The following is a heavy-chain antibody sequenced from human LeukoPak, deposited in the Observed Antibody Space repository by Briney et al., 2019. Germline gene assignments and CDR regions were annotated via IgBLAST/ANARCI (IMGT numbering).Heavy chain of an antibody. V-gene: IGHV3-66*01. J-gene: IGHJ3*02. CDR2: IYSGGST. D-gene: IGHD3-10*01. CDR1: GFTVSSNY. Sequence: PGGSLRLSCAASGFTVSSNYMSWVRQAPGKGLEWVSVIYSGGSTYYADSVKGRFTISRDNSKNTLYLQMNSLRAEDTAVYYCARVPFMVRGVISDAFDIWGQGTMVTVSS. CDR3: ARVPFMVRGVISDAFDI.